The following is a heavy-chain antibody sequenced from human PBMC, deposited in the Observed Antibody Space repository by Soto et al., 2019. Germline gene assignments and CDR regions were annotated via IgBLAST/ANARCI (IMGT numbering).Heavy chain of an antibody. J-gene: IGHJ4*02. V-gene: IGHV3-23*01. D-gene: IGHD6-13*01. Sequence: GGSLRLSCAASGFTFSSYAMSWVRQAPGKGLEWVSAISGSGGSTYYADSVKGRFTISRDNSKNTLYPQMNSLRAEDTAVYYCAKDQQLVPEPYYFDYWGQGTLVTVSS. CDR2: ISGSGGST. CDR3: AKDQQLVPEPYYFDY. CDR1: GFTFSSYA.